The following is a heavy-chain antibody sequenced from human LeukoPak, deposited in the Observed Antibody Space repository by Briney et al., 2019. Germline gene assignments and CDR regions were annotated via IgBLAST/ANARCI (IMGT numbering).Heavy chain of an antibody. CDR1: GGSISGYY. J-gene: IGHJ4*02. CDR3: ARVTFEGFDY. Sequence: SETLSLTCTVSGGSISGYYWSWIRQPPGKGLEWIGYIYYSGSTNYNPSLKSRVTISVDTSKNQFSLKLSSVTAADTAVYYCARVTFEGFDYWGQGTLVTVSS. D-gene: IGHD2/OR15-2a*01. CDR2: IYYSGST. V-gene: IGHV4-59*01.